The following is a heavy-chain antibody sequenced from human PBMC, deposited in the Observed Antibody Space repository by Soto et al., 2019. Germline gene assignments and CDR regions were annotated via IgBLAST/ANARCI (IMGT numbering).Heavy chain of an antibody. J-gene: IGHJ4*02. CDR3: ARITGRHLDY. CDR1: SGSISVTNVF. V-gene: IGHV4-39*01. Sequence: PSETLSLTCTVSSGSISVTNVFWGWVRQPPGKGLEWIGNVDYSGTAYFSPSLATRVTFHVDTSKNQFSLTLYSVTDADTAVYYCARITGRHLDYWGQGILVTVS. CDR2: VDYSGTA. D-gene: IGHD1-20*01.